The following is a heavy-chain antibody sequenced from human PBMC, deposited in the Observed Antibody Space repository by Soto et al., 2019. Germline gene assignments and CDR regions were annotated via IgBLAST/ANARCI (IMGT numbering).Heavy chain of an antibody. Sequence: GESLKISCKGSGYSFTSYWIGWGRQMPGKGLGWMGIIYPGDSDTRYSPSVQGQVTISAANSISTAYLQWSSLKASDTAMYYCARLPLSYYYIDVWGKGTTVTVSS. CDR3: ARLPLSYYYIDV. CDR1: GYSFTSYW. CDR2: IYPGDSDT. V-gene: IGHV5-51*01. J-gene: IGHJ6*03.